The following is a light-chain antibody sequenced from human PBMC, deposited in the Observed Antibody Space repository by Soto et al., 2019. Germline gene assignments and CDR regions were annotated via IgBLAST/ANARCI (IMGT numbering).Light chain of an antibody. Sequence: EVVMTQPPATLSVSPGERATLSCRASQSVSSNLAWYQQKPGQAPRLLIYGASTRATGIPARFSGSGSGTEFTLTISSLQSEDFAVYSCQQYNNWPPWTFGQGTKVEIK. V-gene: IGKV3-15*01. J-gene: IGKJ1*01. CDR1: QSVSSN. CDR2: GAS. CDR3: QQYNNWPPWT.